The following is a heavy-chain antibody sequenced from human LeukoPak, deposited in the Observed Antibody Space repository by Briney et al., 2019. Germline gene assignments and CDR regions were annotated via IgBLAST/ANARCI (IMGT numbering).Heavy chain of an antibody. Sequence: SVKVSCKASGGTFSSYAISWVRQAPGQGLEWMGGIIPIFGTANYAQKFQGRVTITADESTSTAYMELSRLRSDDTAVYYCARDSARFYGSGSSSFDYWGQGTLVTVSS. CDR2: IIPIFGTA. CDR3: ARDSARFYGSGSSSFDY. D-gene: IGHD3-10*01. V-gene: IGHV1-69*13. J-gene: IGHJ4*02. CDR1: GGTFSSYA.